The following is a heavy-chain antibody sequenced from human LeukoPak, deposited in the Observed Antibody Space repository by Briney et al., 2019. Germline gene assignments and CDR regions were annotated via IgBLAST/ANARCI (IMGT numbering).Heavy chain of an antibody. CDR3: ARDQYQLPSYYYYMDV. CDR1: GYTFTGYY. Sequence: GASVKVSCKASGYTFTGYYMHWVRQAPGQGLEWMGWINPNSGGTNYAQKFQGRVTMTRDTSISTAYMELGRLRSDDTAVYYCARDQYQLPSYYYYMDVWGKGTTVTVSS. V-gene: IGHV1-2*02. J-gene: IGHJ6*03. D-gene: IGHD2-2*01. CDR2: INPNSGGT.